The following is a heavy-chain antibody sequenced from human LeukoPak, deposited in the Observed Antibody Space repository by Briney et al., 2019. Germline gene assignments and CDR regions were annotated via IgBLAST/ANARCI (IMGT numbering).Heavy chain of an antibody. CDR1: GFTFSSYA. J-gene: IGHJ4*02. CDR3: VKTRPLDSSSWSHGDY. CDR2: ISGSGDST. V-gene: IGHV3-23*01. D-gene: IGHD6-13*01. Sequence: GGSLRLSCAASGFTFSSYAMSWVRQAPGKGLEWVSAISGSGDSTYYGDSVKGRFTISRDNSKNTLYLQMNSLRAEDTAVYYCVKTRPLDSSSWSHGDYWGQGTLVTVSS.